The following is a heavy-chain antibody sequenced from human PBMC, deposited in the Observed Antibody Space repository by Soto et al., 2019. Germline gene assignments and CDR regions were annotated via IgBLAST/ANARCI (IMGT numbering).Heavy chain of an antibody. D-gene: IGHD6-19*01. V-gene: IGHV4-39*01. CDR3: ARTGAVAGSYYYYGMDV. CDR1: GGSISSSSYY. CDR2: IYYSGST. J-gene: IGHJ6*02. Sequence: SETLSLTCTVSGGSISSSSYYWGWIRQPPGKGLEWIGSIYYSGSTYYNPSLKSRVTISVDTSKNQFSLKLSSVTAADTAVYYCARTGAVAGSYYYYGMDVWGQGTTVTVSS.